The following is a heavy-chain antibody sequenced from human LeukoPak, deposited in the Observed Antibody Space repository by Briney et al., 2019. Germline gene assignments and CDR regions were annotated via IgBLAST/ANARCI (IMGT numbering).Heavy chain of an antibody. CDR2: INHSGST. V-gene: IGHV4-34*01. CDR1: GGSFSGYY. CDR3: ARGLSSGMDV. J-gene: IGHJ6*04. Sequence: SETLSLTCAVYGGSFSGYYWSWIRQPPGKGLEWIGEINHSGSTNYNPSLKSRVTISVDTSKNQFSLKLSSVTAADTPVYYCARGLSSGMDVWGKGTTVTVSS.